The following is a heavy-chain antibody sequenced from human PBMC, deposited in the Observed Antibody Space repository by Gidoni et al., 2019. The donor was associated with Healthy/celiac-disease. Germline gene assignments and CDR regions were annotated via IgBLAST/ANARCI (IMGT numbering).Heavy chain of an antibody. J-gene: IGHJ6*03. CDR3: AHSRAPSSSSHYYYYMDV. Sequence: QITLKESGPTLVNHTQTLTLTCTFSGLSLSTSGAGVGCNRQPPGKALEWLALIYWDDDKRYSPSLKSRITITKDTSKNQVVLTMTNMDPVDTATYYCAHSRAPSSSSHYYYYMDVWGKGTTVTVSS. D-gene: IGHD6-6*01. V-gene: IGHV2-5*02. CDR2: IYWDDDK. CDR1: GLSLSTSGAG.